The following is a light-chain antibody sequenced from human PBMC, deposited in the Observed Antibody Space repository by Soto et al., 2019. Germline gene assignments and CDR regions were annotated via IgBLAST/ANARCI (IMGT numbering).Light chain of an antibody. Sequence: DIQMTQSPSTLSASVGDRVTITCRASQSISGWLAWYQQKPGKAPKLLIYDASSLERGVPSRFSGSGSGTEFTLTLSSLQPDDFATYYCQQYNGYSRTFGQGTKVDIK. J-gene: IGKJ1*01. CDR1: QSISGW. V-gene: IGKV1-5*01. CDR2: DAS. CDR3: QQYNGYSRT.